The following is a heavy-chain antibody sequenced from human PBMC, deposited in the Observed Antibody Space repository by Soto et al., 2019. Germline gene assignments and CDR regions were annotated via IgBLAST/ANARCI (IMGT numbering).Heavy chain of an antibody. V-gene: IGHV4-59*01. D-gene: IGHD1-7*01. Sequence: PSETLSLTCTVSGGSINSYYWSWIRQPPGKGLEWIGYIYYSGSTNYNPSLKSRVTISVDTSKNQFSLKLSSVTAADTAVYYRARAGDITGTTGFDYWGQGTLVTVSS. J-gene: IGHJ4*02. CDR1: GGSINSYY. CDR2: IYYSGST. CDR3: ARAGDITGTTGFDY.